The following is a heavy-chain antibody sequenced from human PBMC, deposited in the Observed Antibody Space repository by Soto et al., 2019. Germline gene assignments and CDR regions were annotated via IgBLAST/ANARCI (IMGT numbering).Heavy chain of an antibody. CDR3: VRRMASPDQ. Sequence: EVQLVESGGGLVQPGGSLRLSCTASGFTFSDYEMNWVRQAPGKGLEWVSYITSGGRSIYYADSVKGRFIVSRNNAENSLYLQMNSLRPEDTAVYYCVRRMASPDQWCQGTLVTVSS. V-gene: IGHV3-48*03. D-gene: IGHD2-15*01. CDR2: ITSGGRSI. CDR1: GFTFSDYE. J-gene: IGHJ4*02.